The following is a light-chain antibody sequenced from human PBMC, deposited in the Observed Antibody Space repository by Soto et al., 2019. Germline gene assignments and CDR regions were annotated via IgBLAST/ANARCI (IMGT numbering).Light chain of an antibody. CDR3: AAWDSRLGRPA. CDR2: RNN. V-gene: IGLV1-47*01. J-gene: IGLJ2*01. CDR1: DSNIGSKY. Sequence: QSVLTQPPSASATPGQRVPISCSGSDSNIGSKYVYWYQQLPGTAPKLLMYRNNQRPSGVPDRYSGSKSGTSASLAINGVRSEEEAQYYCAAWDSRLGRPAFRGGTNVTLL.